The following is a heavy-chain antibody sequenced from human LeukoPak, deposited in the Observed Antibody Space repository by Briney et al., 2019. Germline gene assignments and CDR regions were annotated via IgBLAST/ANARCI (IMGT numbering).Heavy chain of an antibody. D-gene: IGHD6-19*01. CDR2: IRFDGTNQ. V-gene: IGHV3-30*02. Sequence: PGGSLRLSCAASGFTFSSYGMHWVRQAPGKGLEWVTFIRFDGTNQYYADSVKGRFSISRDNPKNTLYLQMNSLSAEDTAVYYCAKDANTGWSYFDYWGQGTLVTVSS. CDR3: AKDANTGWSYFDY. CDR1: GFTFSSYG. J-gene: IGHJ4*02.